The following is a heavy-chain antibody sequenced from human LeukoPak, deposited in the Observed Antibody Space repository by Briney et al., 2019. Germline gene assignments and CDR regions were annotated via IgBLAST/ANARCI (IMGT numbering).Heavy chain of an antibody. CDR2: ISWNSGSI. J-gene: IGHJ4*02. CDR1: GFTFDDYA. D-gene: IGHD5-18*01. V-gene: IGHV3-9*01. Sequence: GGSLRLSCAASGFTFDDYATHWVRQAPGKGLEWVSGISWNSGSIGYADSVKGRFTISRDNAKNSLYLQMNSLRAEDTALYYCAKSLKRGYSYGFCDYWGQGTLVTVSS. CDR3: AKSLKRGYSYGFCDY.